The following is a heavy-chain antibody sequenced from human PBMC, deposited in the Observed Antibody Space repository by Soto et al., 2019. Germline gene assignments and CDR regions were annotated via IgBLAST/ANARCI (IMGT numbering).Heavy chain of an antibody. CDR3: PRAIAVGSTPLDY. CDR2: ISSRSTNI. D-gene: IGHD6-19*01. CDR1: GFSFNTYN. V-gene: IGHV3-48*02. Sequence: GSLRLSCAASGFSFNTYNMNWVRQAPGRGLEWVSYISSRSTNIFYADSVKGRFTISRDNARNSLHLHMVSLRDEDTAVYYCPRAIAVGSTPLDYWGQGTLVTFSS. J-gene: IGHJ4*02.